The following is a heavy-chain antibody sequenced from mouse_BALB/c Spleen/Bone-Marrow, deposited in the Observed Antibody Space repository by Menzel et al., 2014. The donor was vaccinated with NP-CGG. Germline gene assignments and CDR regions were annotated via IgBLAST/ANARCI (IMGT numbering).Heavy chain of an antibody. Sequence: QVQLQQSGADLVRPGASVRLSCKASGYTSTTYWINWVKQRPGQGLEWIGNIYPSDNYTNYNQKFKDRATLTVDKSSSTAYMQLSSPTSEDSAVYYCTRTYEYFDYWGQGTTLTVSS. J-gene: IGHJ2*01. CDR3: TRTYEYFDY. CDR1: GYTSTTYW. D-gene: IGHD2-3*01. V-gene: IGHV1-69*02. CDR2: IYPSDNYT.